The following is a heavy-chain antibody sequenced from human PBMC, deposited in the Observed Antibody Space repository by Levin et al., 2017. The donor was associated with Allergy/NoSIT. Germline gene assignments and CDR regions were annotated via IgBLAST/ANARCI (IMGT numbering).Heavy chain of an antibody. D-gene: IGHD3-3*01. CDR2: ISGSGGST. Sequence: GESLKISCAASGFTFSSYAMSWVRQAPGKGLEWVSAISGSGGSTYYADSVKGRFTISRDNSKNTLYLQMNSLRAEDTAVYYCAKDPPLYDFWSGYWVYWGQGTLVTVSS. CDR1: GFTFSSYA. V-gene: IGHV3-23*01. J-gene: IGHJ4*02. CDR3: AKDPPLYDFWSGYWVY.